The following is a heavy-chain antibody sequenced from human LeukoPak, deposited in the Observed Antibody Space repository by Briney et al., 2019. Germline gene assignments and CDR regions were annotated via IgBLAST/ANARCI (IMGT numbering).Heavy chain of an antibody. CDR2: IYPGDSDT. CDR3: ARRVRGGDYYFHY. V-gene: IGHV5-51*01. Sequence: GESLQISCKGSGYSFTNYWIGWVRQMPGKGLEWMGIIYPGDSDTRYSPSFQGQVTISADKSINTAYLQWSSLKASDSAMYYCARRVRGGDYYFHYWGQGTLVTVSS. J-gene: IGHJ4*02. CDR1: GYSFTNYW. D-gene: IGHD2-21*01.